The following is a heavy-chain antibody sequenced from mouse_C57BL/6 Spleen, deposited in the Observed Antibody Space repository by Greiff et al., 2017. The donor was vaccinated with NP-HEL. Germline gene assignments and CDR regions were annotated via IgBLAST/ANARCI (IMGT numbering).Heavy chain of an antibody. CDR1: GFTFTDYY. J-gene: IGHJ3*01. CDR2: IRNKANGYTT. CDR3: ASGYSNSFAY. D-gene: IGHD2-5*01. V-gene: IGHV7-3*01. Sequence: EVKLVESGGGLVQPGGSLSLSCAASGFTFTDYYMSWVRQPPGKALEWLGFIRNKANGYTTEYSASVKGRFTISRDNSQSILYLQMNALRAEDSATYYCASGYSNSFAYWGQGTLVTVSA.